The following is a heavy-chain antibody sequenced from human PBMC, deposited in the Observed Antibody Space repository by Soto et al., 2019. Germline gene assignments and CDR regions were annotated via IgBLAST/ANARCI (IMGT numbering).Heavy chain of an antibody. Sequence: SETLSLTCTVSGGSISSSSYYWSWIRQPPGKGLEWIGYIYYSGNTNYNPSLKSRVTISVDTSKNQVSLKVYSVTAADTALYYCASSGRDLGSSSPKGKNYYSYYGLDVWGQGSQVTVSS. CDR1: GGSISSSSYY. CDR3: ASSGRDLGSSSPKGKNYYSYYGLDV. V-gene: IGHV4-61*01. J-gene: IGHJ6*02. D-gene: IGHD6-13*01. CDR2: IYYSGNT.